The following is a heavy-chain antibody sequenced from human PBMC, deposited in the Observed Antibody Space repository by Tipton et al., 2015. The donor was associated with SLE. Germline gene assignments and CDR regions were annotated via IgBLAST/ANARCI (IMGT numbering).Heavy chain of an antibody. D-gene: IGHD5-24*01. V-gene: IGHV4-30-2*01. CDR1: GGSINSGDYS. CDR2: IFRSGNA. J-gene: IGHJ3*02. Sequence: TLSLTCAVSGGSINSGDYSWSWIRRPPGKGLEWIGYIFRSGNAYYNPSLKSRVTISLDMSTNQFSLRLDPATAADTAVYYCARGEMDVFDMWGQGTVVSVSS. CDR3: ARGEMDVFDM.